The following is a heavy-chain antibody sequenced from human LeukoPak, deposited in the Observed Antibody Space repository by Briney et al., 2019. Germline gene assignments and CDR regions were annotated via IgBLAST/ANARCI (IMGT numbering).Heavy chain of an antibody. Sequence: SETLSLTCTVSGGSISSYDWSWIRQPPGKGLEWIGYIYSSGSTKYNPSLKSRVTISVDTSKNQFSLKLRTVTAADTAVYYCARDLVGSIDYWGQGTLVTVSS. CDR1: GGSISSYD. D-gene: IGHD2-15*01. CDR2: IYSSGST. V-gene: IGHV4-59*01. J-gene: IGHJ4*02. CDR3: ARDLVGSIDY.